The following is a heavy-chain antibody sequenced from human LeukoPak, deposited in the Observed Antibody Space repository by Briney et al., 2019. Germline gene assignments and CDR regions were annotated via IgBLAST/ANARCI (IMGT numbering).Heavy chain of an antibody. J-gene: IGHJ2*01. V-gene: IGHV3-7*01. CDR3: ARGLGSTGGFFDL. D-gene: IGHD2-8*02. Sequence: GGSLRLSCAASGFTFSSYWMSWVRQAPGKGLEWVANIKEDGSEKYYVDFVKGRFTISRDNAKNSLYLRMNSLRAEDTAVYHCARGLGSTGGFFDLWGRGTLVTVSS. CDR1: GFTFSSYW. CDR2: IKEDGSEK.